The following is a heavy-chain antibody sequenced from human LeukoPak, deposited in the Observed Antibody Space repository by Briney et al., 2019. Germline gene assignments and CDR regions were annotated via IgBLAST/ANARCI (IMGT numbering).Heavy chain of an antibody. Sequence: ASVKVSCKASGYTFTSYGISWVRQAPGQGLEWMGWISAYNGNTNYAQKLQGRVTMTTDTSAAAAYMELSSLRSEDTAVYYCARDRAMADYWGQGTLVTVSS. D-gene: IGHD5-18*01. CDR2: ISAYNGNT. CDR3: ARDRAMADY. V-gene: IGHV1-18*01. J-gene: IGHJ4*02. CDR1: GYTFTSYG.